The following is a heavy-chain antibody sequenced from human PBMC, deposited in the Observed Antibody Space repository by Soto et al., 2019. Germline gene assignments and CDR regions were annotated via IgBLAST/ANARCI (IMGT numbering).Heavy chain of an antibody. CDR2: IYYSGIT. V-gene: IGHV4-59*12. J-gene: IGHJ4*02. Sequence: PSETLSLTCTVSGGYISSYYWSWIRQPPGKGLEWIGYIYYSGITGYNPSLKSRLTISVDKSKNQFSLKLNSVTAADTAVYYCSRNGGWNFDYWGQGTLVTVSS. D-gene: IGHD6-19*01. CDR3: SRNGGWNFDY. CDR1: GGYISSYY.